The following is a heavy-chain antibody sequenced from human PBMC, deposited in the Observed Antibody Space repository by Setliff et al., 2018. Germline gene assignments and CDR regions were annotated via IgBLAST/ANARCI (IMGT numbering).Heavy chain of an antibody. CDR2: TIPLFGTT. V-gene: IGHV1-69*05. Sequence: SVKVSCKASGDSFNNYAISWVRQAPGQGLEWMGGTIPLFGTTDYAQKFHGRVTIITDESTSTAYMELSSLTSDDTAVYYCAREGVDTRSSTDYRYYMDVWGKGPRSPSP. D-gene: IGHD5-18*01. CDR1: GDSFNNYA. J-gene: IGHJ6*03. CDR3: AREGVDTRSSTDYRYYMDV.